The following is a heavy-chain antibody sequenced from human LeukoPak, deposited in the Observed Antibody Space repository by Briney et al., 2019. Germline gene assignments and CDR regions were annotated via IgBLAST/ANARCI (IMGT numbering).Heavy chain of an antibody. J-gene: IGHJ4*02. V-gene: IGHV3-23*01. CDR3: TKGSYYDSSGRAYFDY. CDR1: GFTFTSYA. CDR2: ISASGATT. D-gene: IGHD3-22*01. Sequence: GGSLRLSCAASGFTFTSYAMNWVRQAPGKGLEWVSVISASGATTDYADSVKGRFTISRDNSKNTLYLQMNSLRAEDTAVYYCTKGSYYDSSGRAYFDYWGQGTLVTVSS.